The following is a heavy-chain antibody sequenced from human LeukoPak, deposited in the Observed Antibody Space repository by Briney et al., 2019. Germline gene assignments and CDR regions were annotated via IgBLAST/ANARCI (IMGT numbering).Heavy chain of an antibody. Sequence: PSETLSLTCTVSGGSISSYYWSWIRQPPGKGLEWIGYIYYSGSTNYNPSLKSRVTISVDTSKNQFSLKLSSVTAADTAVYYCARGLRYFDWLLYGDFDYWGQGTLVTVSS. V-gene: IGHV4-59*12. CDR1: GGSISSYY. D-gene: IGHD3-9*01. CDR3: ARGLRYFDWLLYGDFDY. CDR2: IYYSGST. J-gene: IGHJ4*02.